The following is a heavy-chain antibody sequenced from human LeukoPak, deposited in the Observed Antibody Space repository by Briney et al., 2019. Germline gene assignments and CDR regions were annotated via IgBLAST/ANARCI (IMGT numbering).Heavy chain of an antibody. D-gene: IGHD6-25*01. Sequence: GASVKVSCKASGYTFTGYYIHWVRQAPGQGLEWMGWINPNSGDTHCAQKFQAWVTMTSDTSITTAYMELSRLKSDDTAVYYCARSYEAVAAAAYWGQGTLVTVSS. V-gene: IGHV1-2*04. CDR1: GYTFTGYY. CDR2: INPNSGDT. CDR3: ARSYEAVAAAAY. J-gene: IGHJ4*02.